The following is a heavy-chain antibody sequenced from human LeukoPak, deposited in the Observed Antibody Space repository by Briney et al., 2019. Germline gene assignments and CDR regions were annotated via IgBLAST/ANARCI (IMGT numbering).Heavy chain of an antibody. CDR1: GFTVSSNY. CDR3: ARGYFSSSLKY. CDR2: IYSGGST. Sequence: PGGSLRLSCAASGFTVSSNYMSWVRQAPVKGLEWVSVIYSGGSTYYADSVKGRFTISRDNSKNTLYLQMNSLRAEDTAVYYCARGYFSSSLKYWGQGTLVTVSS. J-gene: IGHJ4*02. V-gene: IGHV3-66*01. D-gene: IGHD3-10*01.